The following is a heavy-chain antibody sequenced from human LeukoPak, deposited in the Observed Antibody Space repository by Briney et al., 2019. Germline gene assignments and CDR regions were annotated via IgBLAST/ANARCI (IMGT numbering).Heavy chain of an antibody. Sequence: ASVKVSCKASGYTFTGYYMHWVRQAPGQGLEWMGWISAYNGNTNYAQKLQGRVTMTTDTSTSTAYMELRSLRSDDTAVYYCASARLGSSGWYDYWGQGTLVTVSS. J-gene: IGHJ4*02. CDR2: ISAYNGNT. D-gene: IGHD6-19*01. V-gene: IGHV1-18*04. CDR1: GYTFTGYY. CDR3: ASARLGSSGWYDY.